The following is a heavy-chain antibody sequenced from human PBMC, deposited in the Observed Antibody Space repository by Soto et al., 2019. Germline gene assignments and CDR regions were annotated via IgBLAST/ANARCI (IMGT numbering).Heavy chain of an antibody. CDR2: ISDNGKDT. CDR3: AKGALSRYFDY. CDR1: GFTFSSFG. D-gene: IGHD2-21*02. Sequence: EVQLLESGGGLVQPGGSLRLSRAASGFTFSSFGMSWVRQAPGKGLEWVSSISDNGKDTFYADSVRGRFTISRDNSKNTLYLQMNSLRADDTAVYYCAKGALSRYFDYWGQGTLVTVSS. J-gene: IGHJ4*02. V-gene: IGHV3-23*01.